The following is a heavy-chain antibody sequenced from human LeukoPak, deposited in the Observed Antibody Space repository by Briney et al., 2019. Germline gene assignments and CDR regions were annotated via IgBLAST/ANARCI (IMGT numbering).Heavy chain of an antibody. J-gene: IGHJ4*02. CDR3: ARGVAARVYFDY. Sequence: GGSLRLSCAASGFTFSSYAMHWVRQAPGKGLEWVAVISYDGSNKYYADSVKGRFTISRDNSKNTLYLQMNSLRAEDTAVYYCARGVAARVYFDYWGQGTLVTVSS. CDR2: ISYDGSNK. CDR1: GFTFSSYA. V-gene: IGHV3-30-3*01. D-gene: IGHD2-15*01.